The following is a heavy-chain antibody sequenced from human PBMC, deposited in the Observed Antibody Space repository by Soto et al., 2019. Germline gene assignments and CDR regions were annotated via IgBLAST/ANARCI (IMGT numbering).Heavy chain of an antibody. J-gene: IGHJ6*02. V-gene: IGHV2-5*02. Sequence: QITLKESGPTLAKPTQTLTLTCTFSGFSLSTPGVGVGWIRQPPGKALEWLALIYWDDDKRYSPSLESRLTINKGTSKNQVVLTMTHMDPVDTATYYCAHRDEDYYYAMDVWGQGTTVTVSS. CDR1: GFSLSTPGVG. CDR3: AHRDEDYYYAMDV. CDR2: IYWDDDK.